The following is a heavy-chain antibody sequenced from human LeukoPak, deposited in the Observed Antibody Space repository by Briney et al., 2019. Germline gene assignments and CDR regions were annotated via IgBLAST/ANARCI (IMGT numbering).Heavy chain of an antibody. Sequence: GGSLRLTCAASGFNFRSYWMSWVRQAPGKGLEWVATINQDGSEKYYMDSLKGRLIIDRDNAKNSLHLQLNSLRAEDTAVYYCDKPYYFSSGSLTWGQGTLVTVSS. V-gene: IGHV3-7*01. J-gene: IGHJ5*02. CDR3: DKPYYFSSGSLT. CDR2: INQDGSEK. CDR1: GFNFRSYW. D-gene: IGHD3-10*01.